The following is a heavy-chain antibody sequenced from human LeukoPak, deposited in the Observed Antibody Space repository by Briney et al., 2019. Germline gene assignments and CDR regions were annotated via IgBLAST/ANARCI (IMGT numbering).Heavy chain of an antibody. Sequence: NPSDTLSLPCSVSGGSHSRYYGSWIRQPPGEGLEWIWYIYYNGSTKYNPSLKSRVTLSVDKSKNQFTLKLSSVTAADTAVYYCARHDSYIDSSGWYFFDYWGQGTLVTVSS. CDR3: ARHDSYIDSSGWYFFDY. D-gene: IGHD6-19*01. J-gene: IGHJ4*02. CDR1: GGSHSRYY. CDR2: IYYNGST. V-gene: IGHV4-59*08.